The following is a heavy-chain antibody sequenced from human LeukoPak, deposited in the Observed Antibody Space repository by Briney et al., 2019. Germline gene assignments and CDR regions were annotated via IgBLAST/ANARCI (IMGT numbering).Heavy chain of an antibody. CDR3: ARVPTTYCTNGVCYYFDY. Sequence: PSETLSLTCTVSGGSISSGDYYWSWIRQPPGKGLEWIGYIYYSGSTYYNPSPKSRVTISVDTSKNQFSLKLSSVTAADTAAYYCARVPTTYCTNGVCYYFDYWGQGTLVTVSS. J-gene: IGHJ4*02. D-gene: IGHD2-8*01. V-gene: IGHV4-30-4*08. CDR2: IYYSGST. CDR1: GGSISSGDYY.